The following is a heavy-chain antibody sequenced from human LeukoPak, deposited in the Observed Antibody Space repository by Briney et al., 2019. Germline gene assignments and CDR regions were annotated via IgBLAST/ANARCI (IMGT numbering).Heavy chain of an antibody. Sequence: GGSLRLSCAASGFTFSSYSMNWVRQASGKGLEWVSSISSNSKYIYYADSVKGRFTISRDNAKNSLYLQMNSLRAEDTAVYYCARDGAPYCSGGTCYSFYWFDPWGQGTLVTVSS. CDR3: ARDGAPYCSGGTCYSFYWFDP. V-gene: IGHV3-21*01. CDR1: GFTFSSYS. J-gene: IGHJ5*02. D-gene: IGHD2-15*01. CDR2: ISSNSKYI.